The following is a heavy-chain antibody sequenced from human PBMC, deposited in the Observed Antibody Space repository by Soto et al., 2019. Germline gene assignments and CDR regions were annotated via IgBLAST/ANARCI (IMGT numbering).Heavy chain of an antibody. CDR2: IYPDDSDT. Sequence: LKISCKGSGYSLTNYWIGWVRQMPGKGLEWMGMIYPDDSDTKYSPSFQGQATFSADKSINTAYLQWSSLKASDTAIYYCARLEWLSLAAWFDPWGQGTLVTVSS. D-gene: IGHD3-3*01. CDR1: GYSLTNYW. CDR3: ARLEWLSLAAWFDP. J-gene: IGHJ5*02. V-gene: IGHV5-51*01.